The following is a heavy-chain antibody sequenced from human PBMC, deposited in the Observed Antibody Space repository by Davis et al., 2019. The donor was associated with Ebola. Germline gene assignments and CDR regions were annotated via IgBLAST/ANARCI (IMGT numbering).Heavy chain of an antibody. CDR3: ARSPRGYDLWKGYYFYGMDV. Sequence: MPSETLSLTCTVSGGSISTYYWSWIRQPPGKGLEWIGYLYYSGSTNYNPSLKSRVTISVDTSKNQFSLKLSSVTAADTAVYYCARSPRGYDLWKGYYFYGMDVWGKGTTVAVSS. CDR1: GGSISTYY. D-gene: IGHD3-3*01. J-gene: IGHJ6*04. CDR2: LYYSGST. V-gene: IGHV4-59*01.